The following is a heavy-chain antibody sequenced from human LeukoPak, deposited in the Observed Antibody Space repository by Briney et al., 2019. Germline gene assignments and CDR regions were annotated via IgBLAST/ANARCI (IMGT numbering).Heavy chain of an antibody. Sequence: GESLKISCKGSGYSFSDYWIGWVRQMPGKGLEWMGIIYPGDSDIRYSPSFQGPVTISADKSITTAYLQWSSLKASDTAMYYCAKYYYDRSAGPFDYWGQGTLVTVSS. CDR3: AKYYYDRSAGPFDY. CDR1: GYSFSDYW. V-gene: IGHV5-51*01. CDR2: IYPGDSDI. D-gene: IGHD3-22*01. J-gene: IGHJ4*02.